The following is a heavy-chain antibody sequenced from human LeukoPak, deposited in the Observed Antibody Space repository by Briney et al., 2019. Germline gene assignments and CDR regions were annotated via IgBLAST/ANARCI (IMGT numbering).Heavy chain of an antibody. D-gene: IGHD6-13*01. CDR2: IRYDGSNK. Sequence: GGSLRLSCAASGFTFSSSGMHWVRQAPGKGLEWVAFIRYDGSNKYYADSVKGRFTISRDNSKNTLYLQMNSLRAEDTAVYYCAKGDDSSPPDFDYWGQGTLVTVSS. J-gene: IGHJ4*02. V-gene: IGHV3-30*02. CDR3: AKGDDSSPPDFDY. CDR1: GFTFSSSG.